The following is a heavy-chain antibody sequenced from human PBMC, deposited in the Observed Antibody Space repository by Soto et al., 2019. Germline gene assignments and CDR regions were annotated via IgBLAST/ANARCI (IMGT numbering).Heavy chain of an antibody. CDR1: GGSISSYY. CDR3: ARESRSWYGSIWDY. V-gene: IGHV4-59*12. CDR2: IYFSGGT. J-gene: IGHJ4*02. D-gene: IGHD6-13*01. Sequence: QVQLQESGPGLVKPSETLSLTCTVSGGSISSYYWSWIRQPPGKGLEWIGYIYFSGGTNYNPSLKSRVTISVDTSKNQCSRKLSSVTAADTAVYYCARESRSWYGSIWDYWGQGTLVTVSS.